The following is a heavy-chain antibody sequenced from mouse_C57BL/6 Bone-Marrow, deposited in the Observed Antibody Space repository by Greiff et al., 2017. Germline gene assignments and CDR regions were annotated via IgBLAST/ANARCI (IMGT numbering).Heavy chain of an antibody. CDR1: GYTFTSYT. V-gene: IGHV1-4*01. CDR2: INPSSGYT. D-gene: IGHD2-3*01. Sequence: QVQLQQSGAELARPGASVKMSCKASGYTFTSYTMHWVKQRPGQGLEWIGYINPSSGYTKYNQKFKDKATLTADKSSSTAYMQLSSLTSEDSAVYYCARRRWLLRVYAMDYGGRGTSVTVSS. J-gene: IGHJ4*01. CDR3: ARRRWLLRVYAMDY.